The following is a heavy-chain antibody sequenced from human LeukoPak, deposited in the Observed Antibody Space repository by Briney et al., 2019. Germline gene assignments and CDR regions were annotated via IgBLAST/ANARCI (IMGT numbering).Heavy chain of an antibody. V-gene: IGHV1-2*02. CDR3: ARDYYYDSSGYGDAFDI. CDR2: INPNSGGT. Sequence: ASVNVSCKASGYTFTGYYMHWVRQAPGQGLEWMGWINPNSGGTNYAQKFQGRVTMTRDTSISTAYMELSRLRSDDTAVYYCARDYYYDSSGYGDAFDIWGQGTMVTVSS. J-gene: IGHJ3*02. CDR1: GYTFTGYY. D-gene: IGHD3-22*01.